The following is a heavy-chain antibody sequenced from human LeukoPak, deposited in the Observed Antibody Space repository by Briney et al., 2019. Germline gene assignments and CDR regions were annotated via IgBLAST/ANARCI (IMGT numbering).Heavy chain of an antibody. V-gene: IGHV3-21*01. CDR2: ISSSSSYI. J-gene: IGHJ4*02. D-gene: IGHD5-12*01. CDR3: ARVRGYSGYDGYDY. CDR1: GFTVSSNY. Sequence: GGSLRLSCAASGFTVSSNYMSWVRQAPGKGLEWVSSISSSSSYIYYADSVKGRFTISRDNAKNSLYLQMNSLRAEDTAVYYCARVRGYSGYDGYDYWGQGTLVSVSS.